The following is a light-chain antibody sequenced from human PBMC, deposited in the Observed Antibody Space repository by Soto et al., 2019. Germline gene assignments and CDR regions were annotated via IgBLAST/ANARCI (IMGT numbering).Light chain of an antibody. Sequence: EIVLTQSPGTLSLSPGERATLSCRASQSVSSSYLAWYQQKPGQAPRLLIYGASSRATGIPDRLSGSKSGTNFTLTIRRMEPEDVGMYYCQQYGSSPITFGQGTRLEIK. V-gene: IGKV3-20*01. CDR2: GAS. CDR1: QSVSSSY. CDR3: QQYGSSPIT. J-gene: IGKJ5*01.